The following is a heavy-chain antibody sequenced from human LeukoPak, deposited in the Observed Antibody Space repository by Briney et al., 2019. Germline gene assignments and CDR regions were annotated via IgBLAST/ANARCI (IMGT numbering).Heavy chain of an antibody. D-gene: IGHD6-19*01. CDR1: GASVRGYY. CDR3: ARDGQYSSGWYFDY. Sequence: SETLSLTCTVSGASVRGYYWSWIRQPPGKGLEWIGYIHYTGNTDYNPSLTSRVTMSVDTSKNQFSLKLSSVTAADTAVYYCARDGQYSSGWYFDYWGQGTLVTVSS. V-gene: IGHV4-59*02. CDR2: IHYTGNT. J-gene: IGHJ4*02.